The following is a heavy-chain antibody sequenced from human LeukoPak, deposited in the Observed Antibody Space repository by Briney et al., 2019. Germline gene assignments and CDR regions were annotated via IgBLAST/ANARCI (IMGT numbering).Heavy chain of an antibody. J-gene: IGHJ6*03. CDR1: GYTFTSYG. V-gene: IGHV1-18*01. D-gene: IGHD2-21*02. Sequence: ASVKVSCKASGYTFTSYGISWVRQAPGEGLEWMGWISAYNGNTNYAQKLRGRVTMTTDTSTSTAYMELRSLRSDDTAVYYCARGDGYYYYYYMDVWGKGTTVTVSS. CDR2: ISAYNGNT. CDR3: ARGDGYYYYYYMDV.